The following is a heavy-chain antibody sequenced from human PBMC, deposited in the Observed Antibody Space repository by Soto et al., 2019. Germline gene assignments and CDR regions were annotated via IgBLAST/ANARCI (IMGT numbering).Heavy chain of an antibody. V-gene: IGHV4-59*01. CDR1: GGSMSGYY. CDR2: IYDSGTT. CDR3: ARVSHIVVVPAVRGAFDI. D-gene: IGHD2-21*02. J-gene: IGHJ3*02. Sequence: QVQLQESGPGLEKASETLSLTCTVSGGSMSGYYWSWIRQPPGKGLEWIGFIYDSGTTNYNPSLTSRGTISMDTSKNQFSLKLTSVTAADTAVYYCARVSHIVVVPAVRGAFDIWGQGTMITVPS.